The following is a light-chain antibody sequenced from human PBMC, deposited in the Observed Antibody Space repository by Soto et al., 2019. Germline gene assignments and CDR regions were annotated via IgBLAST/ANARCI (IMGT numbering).Light chain of an antibody. J-gene: IGLJ2*01. CDR1: SSNIGNNY. V-gene: IGLV1-51*02. CDR2: ENN. Sequence: QSVLTQPPSVSAAPGQKVAISCSGSSSNIGNNYVSWYQQLPGTAPKLLIYENNKRPSGIPDRFSGSKSGTSATLGITGLQTGDEADYYCKTWDSSLSMGLFGGGTQLTVL. CDR3: KTWDSSLSMGL.